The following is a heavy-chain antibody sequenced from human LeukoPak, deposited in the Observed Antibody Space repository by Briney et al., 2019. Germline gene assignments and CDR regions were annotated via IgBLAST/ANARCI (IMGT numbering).Heavy chain of an antibody. V-gene: IGHV3-33*01. J-gene: IGHJ5*02. Sequence: PGGSLRLSCAASGFTFSSCGMHWVRQAPGKGLEWVALIWYDGSNKYYADSVKGRATISRANSKNTLYLQMNSLRAEDTAVYYCARDSKGDSGMVPWGQGTLVTVSS. CDR2: IWYDGSNK. CDR3: ARDSKGDSGMVP. D-gene: IGHD5-18*01. CDR1: GFTFSSCG.